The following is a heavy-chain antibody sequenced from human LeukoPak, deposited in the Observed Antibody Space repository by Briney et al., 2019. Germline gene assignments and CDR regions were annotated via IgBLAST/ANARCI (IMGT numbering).Heavy chain of an antibody. CDR2: IYYDGSHK. V-gene: IGHV3-33*01. Sequence: GGSLRLSCAASGFTFSSYGMHWVRQAPGKGLDWVALIYYDGSHKYYAYSVEGRFTISRDNAKNTLYLQMNSLSAEDTALYYCARVVRYFDYWGQGTLVTVSS. CDR1: GFTFSSYG. CDR3: ARVVRYFDY. D-gene: IGHD4-17*01. J-gene: IGHJ4*02.